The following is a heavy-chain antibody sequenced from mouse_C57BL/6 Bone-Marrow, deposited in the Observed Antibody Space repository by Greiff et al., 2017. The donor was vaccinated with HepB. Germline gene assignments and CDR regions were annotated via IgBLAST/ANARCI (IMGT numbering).Heavy chain of an antibody. V-gene: IGHV1-54*01. J-gene: IGHJ2*01. CDR2: INPSDSDT. CDR3: GWLLQDY. CDR1: GYAFTSYL. Sequence: QVQLQQSGAELVRPGTSVKVSCKASGYAFTSYLIEWVKQRPGQGLEWIGVINPSDSDTNYNQKFKGKATLTVDKSSSTAYMQLSSLTSEDSSVYYCGWLLQDYWCQGNTPTVSS. D-gene: IGHD2-3*01.